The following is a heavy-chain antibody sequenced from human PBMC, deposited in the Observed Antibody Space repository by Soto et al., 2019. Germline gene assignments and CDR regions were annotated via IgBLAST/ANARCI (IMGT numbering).Heavy chain of an antibody. CDR3: AKDGRHCSSTSCFNDAFDI. CDR1: GFTFSSYA. CDR2: ISGSGGST. J-gene: IGHJ3*02. D-gene: IGHD2-2*01. V-gene: IGHV3-23*01. Sequence: GGSLRLSCAASGFTFSSYAMSWVRQAPGKGLEWVSAISGSGGSTYYADSVKGRFTISRDNSKNTLYLQMNSLRAEDTAVYYCAKDGRHCSSTSCFNDAFDIWGQGTMVTVSS.